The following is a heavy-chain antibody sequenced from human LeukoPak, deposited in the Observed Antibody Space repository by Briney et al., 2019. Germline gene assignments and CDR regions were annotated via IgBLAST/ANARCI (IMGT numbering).Heavy chain of an antibody. V-gene: IGHV4-59*08. J-gene: IGHJ3*02. CDR3: ARSTYYYDSSGHRGAFDI. Sequence: SETLSLTCTVSGGSISSYYWSWIRQPPGKGLEWIGYIYYSGSTNYNPSLKSRVTISVDTSKNQFSLKLSSVTAADTAVYYCARSTYYYDSSGHRGAFDIWGQGTMVTVSS. D-gene: IGHD3-22*01. CDR2: IYYSGST. CDR1: GGSISSYY.